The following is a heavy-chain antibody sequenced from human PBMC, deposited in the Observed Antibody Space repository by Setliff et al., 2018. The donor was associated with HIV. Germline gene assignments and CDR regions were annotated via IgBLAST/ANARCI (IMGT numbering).Heavy chain of an antibody. CDR1: GYSFSNYW. CDR2: IYPGDSDT. J-gene: IGHJ3*02. D-gene: IGHD2-15*01. V-gene: IGHV5-51*01. Sequence: PGESLKISCKGSGYSFSNYWIGWVRQMPGKGLEWMGIIYPGDSDTIHSPSFQGQVTISADKSISTAYLQWSSLKASDTAMYYCACQSCGVGTCYSGSFGIWGQGTMVTVSS. CDR3: ACQSCGVGTCYSGSFGI.